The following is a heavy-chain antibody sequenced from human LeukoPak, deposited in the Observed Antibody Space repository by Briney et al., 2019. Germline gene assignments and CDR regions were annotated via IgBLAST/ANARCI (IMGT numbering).Heavy chain of an antibody. J-gene: IGHJ4*02. CDR1: GNSISSGYY. Sequence: PSETLSLTCSVSGNSISSGYYWGWIRQPPGKGLEWIGSIYHSGSTYYNPSLKSRVTISVDTSKNQFSLKLSSVTAADTAVYYCASAKYSSSWYVVDYWGQGTLVTVSS. V-gene: IGHV4-38-2*01. CDR3: ASAKYSSSWYVVDY. CDR2: IYHSGST. D-gene: IGHD6-13*01.